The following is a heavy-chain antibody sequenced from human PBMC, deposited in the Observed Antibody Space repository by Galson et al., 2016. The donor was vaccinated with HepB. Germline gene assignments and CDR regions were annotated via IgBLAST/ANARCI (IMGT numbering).Heavy chain of an antibody. J-gene: IGHJ4*02. CDR3: TVARYSSGDYYTY. V-gene: IGHV3-15*01. CDR2: IKRITDGGTT. D-gene: IGHD3-10*01. CDR1: GFSFSSYS. Sequence: SLRLSCAVSGFSFSSYSMNWVRQAPGKGLEWVGRIKRITDGGTTDYAAPVKGRFSISRDDPQKRLYLHMNSLKTEDTAVYYCTVARYSSGDYYTYWGQGTLVTVSS.